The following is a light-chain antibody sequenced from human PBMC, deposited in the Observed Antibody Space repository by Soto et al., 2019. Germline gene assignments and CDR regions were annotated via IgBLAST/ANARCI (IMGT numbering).Light chain of an antibody. CDR3: QQYNSWPPIT. CDR2: AAS. CDR1: QSVRTN. J-gene: IGKJ3*01. V-gene: IGKV3-15*01. Sequence: MTQSPSTLSASVGDRVTLSCRASQSVRTNLAWYQQKPGQAPRLLIYAASTRATGIPARFSGSGSGTEFTLTISSLLSDDSALYYCQQYNSWPPITFGPGTKVDIK.